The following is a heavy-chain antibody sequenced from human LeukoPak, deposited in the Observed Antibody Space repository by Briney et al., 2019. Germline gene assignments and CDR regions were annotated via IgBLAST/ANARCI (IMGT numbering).Heavy chain of an antibody. D-gene: IGHD2-21*02. Sequence: GGSLRLSCAASGFTFSSYAMSWVRQAPGRGLEWVSRISGSGGSTYYAYSVKGRFTISRDNSKNPLYLQMNSLRVEDPALYYCAKDFEAYCGGDCYTHFDLWGRGTLVTVSS. CDR2: ISGSGGST. CDR3: AKDFEAYCGGDCYTHFDL. J-gene: IGHJ2*01. CDR1: GFTFSSYA. V-gene: IGHV3-23*01.